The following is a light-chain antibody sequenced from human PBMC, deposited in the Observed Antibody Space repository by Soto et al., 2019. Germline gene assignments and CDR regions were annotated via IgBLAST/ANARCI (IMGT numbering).Light chain of an antibody. CDR3: HQYVSSL. V-gene: IGKV3-20*01. J-gene: IGKJ1*01. CDR2: GAS. CDR1: QSISTN. Sequence: EIVMTQSPATLSVSPGARATLSCRASQSISTNLAWYQHRPGQPPSLLIYGASSRATGIPDRFSGSGSGTDFTLTISRLEPEDFAVYYCHQYVSSLFGQGTKVDIK.